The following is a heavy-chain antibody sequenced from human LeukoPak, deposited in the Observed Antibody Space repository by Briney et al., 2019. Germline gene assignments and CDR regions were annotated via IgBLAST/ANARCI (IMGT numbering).Heavy chain of an antibody. CDR2: IYYSGST. CDR1: GGSISSYY. Sequence: SETLSLTCTVSGGSISSYYWSWIRKPPGKGLEWIGYIYYSGSTNYNPSLKSRVTISVDTSKNQLSLKLISVTAADTAVYYCARWNEDGYNEYYFDYWGQGTLVTVFS. D-gene: IGHD5-24*01. CDR3: ARWNEDGYNEYYFDY. V-gene: IGHV4-59*01. J-gene: IGHJ4*02.